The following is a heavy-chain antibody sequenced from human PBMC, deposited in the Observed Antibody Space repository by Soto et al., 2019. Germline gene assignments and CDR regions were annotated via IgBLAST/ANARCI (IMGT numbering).Heavy chain of an antibody. CDR1: GFTFSDYY. Sequence: QVQLVESGGGLVKPGGSLRLSCAAYGFTFSDYYMSWIRQAPGKGLEWVSYISGSGSTIYYADSVKGRFTISRDNAKNSLHMHMNSLRAEDTAVYYCASGVAASHFYYYYMDVWGKGTPVTVSS. V-gene: IGHV3-11*01. CDR2: ISGSGSTI. CDR3: ASGVAASHFYYYYMDV. J-gene: IGHJ6*03. D-gene: IGHD2-15*01.